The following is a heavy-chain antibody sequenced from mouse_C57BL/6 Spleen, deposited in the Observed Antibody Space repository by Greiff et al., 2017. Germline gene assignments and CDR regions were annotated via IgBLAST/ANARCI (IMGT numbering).Heavy chain of an antibody. Sequence: VQLQQSGPELVKPGASVKISCKASGYAFSSSWMNWVKQRPGKGLEWIGRIYPGDGDTNYNGKFKGKATLTADKSSSTAYMQLSSLTSEDSAVYFCARWDWDAFAYWGQGTLVTVSA. CDR1: GYAFSSSW. CDR3: ARWDWDAFAY. J-gene: IGHJ3*01. V-gene: IGHV1-82*01. D-gene: IGHD4-1*01. CDR2: IYPGDGDT.